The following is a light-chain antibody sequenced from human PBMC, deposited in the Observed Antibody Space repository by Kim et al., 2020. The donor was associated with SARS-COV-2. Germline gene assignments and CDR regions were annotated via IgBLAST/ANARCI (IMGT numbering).Light chain of an antibody. CDR2: AAS. CDR1: QGINSY. Sequence: SAFIGDILTITCRAGQGINSYLAWYQQRPGKAPKLLFYAASTLQGGVPSRFSGSGSGTEFTLTISSLQSEDFATYYCQQLKSFPYTFGQGTKLEI. V-gene: IGKV1-9*01. CDR3: QQLKSFPYT. J-gene: IGKJ2*01.